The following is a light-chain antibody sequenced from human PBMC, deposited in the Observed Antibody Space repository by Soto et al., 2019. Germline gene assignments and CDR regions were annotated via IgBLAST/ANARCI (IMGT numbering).Light chain of an antibody. J-gene: IGKJ1*01. V-gene: IGKV2D-29*01. CDR2: EVA. CDR3: MQSIQVPWT. Sequence: DIMMTQTPLSLSVTPGQPASISCKSSQSLLESDGRTYLYWIMQKPGQPPQLLLYEVANRLSGVPDRFSGSGSGTDFTLKISRVEAEDVGVYYCMQSIQVPWTFGQGTKVEIK. CDR1: QSLLESDGRTY.